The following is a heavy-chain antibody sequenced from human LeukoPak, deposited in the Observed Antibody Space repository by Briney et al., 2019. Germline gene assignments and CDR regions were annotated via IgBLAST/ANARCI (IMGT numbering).Heavy chain of an antibody. Sequence: QTGGSLRLSCAASGFTFSSYAMSWVRQAPGKGLEWVSAISSSGGSTYYADSVKGRFTISRDNSKNTLYLQMNSLRAEDTAVYYCAKPPGTVVKGYFQHWGQGTLVTVSS. V-gene: IGHV3-23*01. J-gene: IGHJ1*01. CDR2: ISSSGGST. D-gene: IGHD4-23*01. CDR3: AKPPGTVVKGYFQH. CDR1: GFTFSSYA.